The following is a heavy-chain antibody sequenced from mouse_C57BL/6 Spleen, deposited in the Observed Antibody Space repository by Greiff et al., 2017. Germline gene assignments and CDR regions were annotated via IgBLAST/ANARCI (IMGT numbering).Heavy chain of an antibody. J-gene: IGHJ1*03. CDR1: GFTFTDYY. Sequence: EVQLVESGGGLVQPGGSLSLSCAASGFTFTDYYMSWVRQPPGKALEWLGFIRNKANGYTPAYSASVKGRFTISRDNSQSILYLQMIALRAEDSATYYCARYYYYGSSYWYFDVWGTGTTVTVSS. V-gene: IGHV7-3*01. CDR3: ARYYYYGSSYWYFDV. D-gene: IGHD1-1*01. CDR2: IRNKANGYTP.